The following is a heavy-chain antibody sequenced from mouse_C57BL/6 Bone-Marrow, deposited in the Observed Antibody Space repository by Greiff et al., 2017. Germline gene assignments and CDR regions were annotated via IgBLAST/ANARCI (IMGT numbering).Heavy chain of an antibody. J-gene: IGHJ3*01. CDR1: GFNIKDDY. D-gene: IGHD1-1*01. CDR2: IDPENGDT. Sequence: EVMLVESGAELVRPGASVKLSCTASGFNIKDDYMHWVKQRPEQGLEWIGWIDPENGDTEYASKFQGKATITADTSSNTAYLQLSSLTSEDTAVYYCTTFIYYGSSFFAYWGQGTLVTVSA. CDR3: TTFIYYGSSFFAY. V-gene: IGHV14-4*01.